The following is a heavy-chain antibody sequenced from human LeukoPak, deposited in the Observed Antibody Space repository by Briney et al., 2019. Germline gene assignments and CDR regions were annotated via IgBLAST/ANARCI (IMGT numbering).Heavy chain of an antibody. V-gene: IGHV1-69*04. CDR3: ARDRWGSTSPGDY. CDR2: IIPSLGIA. Sequence: ASVNVSCKASGGTFSSYTTSWVRQAPGQGREGMGRIIPSLGIANYAQKFQGRVTITADKSTSTAYMELSSLRSEDPAVYYCARDRWGSTSPGDYWGQGTLVTVSS. J-gene: IGHJ4*02. D-gene: IGHD2-2*01. CDR1: GGTFSSYT.